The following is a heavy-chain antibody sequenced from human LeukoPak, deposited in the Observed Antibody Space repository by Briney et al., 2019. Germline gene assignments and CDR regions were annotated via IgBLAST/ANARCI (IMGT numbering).Heavy chain of an antibody. CDR2: IKNDGSST. V-gene: IGHV3-74*01. CDR1: GFTFSSYG. Sequence: PGRSLRLSCAASGFTFSSYGMHWVRQAPGKGPVWVSRIKNDGSSTSYADSVRGRFTISRDNGKNTLYLQMNSLRDEDTAVYYCARSDWFDPWGQGTLVTVSS. J-gene: IGHJ5*02. CDR3: ARSDWFDP.